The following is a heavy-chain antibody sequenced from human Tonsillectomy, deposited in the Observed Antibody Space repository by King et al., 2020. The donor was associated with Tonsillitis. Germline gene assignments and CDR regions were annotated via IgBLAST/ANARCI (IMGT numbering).Heavy chain of an antibody. CDR1: GLTFSSYA. CDR2: ISSSGSST. Sequence: VQLVESGGGLVQPGGSLRLSCAASGLTFSSYAMSWVRQAPGKGLEWVSSISSSGSSTYYADSVKGRFTISRDNSKNTLYLQMNSLRAGDTAVYYCTKGSKWVVPAAPKTIWFDPWGQGSLVSVSS. CDR3: TKGSKWVVPAAPKTIWFDP. D-gene: IGHD2-2*01. J-gene: IGHJ5*02. V-gene: IGHV3-23*04.